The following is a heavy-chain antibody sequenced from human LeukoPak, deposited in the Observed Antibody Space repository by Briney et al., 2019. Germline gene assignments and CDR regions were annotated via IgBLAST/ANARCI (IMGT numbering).Heavy chain of an antibody. CDR3: ATHHGSGWLDP. CDR2: IIPVVDIT. V-gene: IGHV1-69*04. CDR1: GYTFTSYG. J-gene: IGHJ5*02. D-gene: IGHD3-10*01. Sequence: ASVKVSCKASGYTFTSYGISWVRQAPGQGLEWMGRIIPVVDITNYAQKFQGRVTITADKSTSTAYMELSSLRSEDTAVYYCATHHGSGWLDPWGQGTLVTVSS.